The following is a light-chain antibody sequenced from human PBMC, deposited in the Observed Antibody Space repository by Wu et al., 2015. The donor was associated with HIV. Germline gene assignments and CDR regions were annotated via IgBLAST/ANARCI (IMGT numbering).Light chain of an antibody. CDR2: ATS. V-gene: IGKV1-39*01. CDR1: QSISNY. CDR3: QQSYNTPFT. Sequence: VGDRVTITCRASQSISNYLNWYQKKPGKAPELLIYATSNLQSGVPSRFSGTRSGTHFTLTISSLQREDSATYYCQQSYNTPFTFGPGTKVDIK. J-gene: IGKJ3*01.